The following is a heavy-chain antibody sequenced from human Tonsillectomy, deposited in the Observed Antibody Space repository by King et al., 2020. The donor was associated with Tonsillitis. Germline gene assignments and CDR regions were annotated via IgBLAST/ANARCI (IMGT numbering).Heavy chain of an antibody. CDR2: INQDGSEE. V-gene: IGHV3-7*01. J-gene: IGHJ4*02. CDR1: GFTFRSYW. D-gene: IGHD1-7*01. Sequence: VQLVESGGGLVQPGGSLRLSCAASGFTFRSYWMSWVRQAPGKGLEWVANINQDGSEEYNVDSVKGRFTISRDNTNNSLYLQLNSLRAEDTAVYYCAKGPNSGSGYWGQGTLVTVSS. CDR3: AKGPNSGSGY.